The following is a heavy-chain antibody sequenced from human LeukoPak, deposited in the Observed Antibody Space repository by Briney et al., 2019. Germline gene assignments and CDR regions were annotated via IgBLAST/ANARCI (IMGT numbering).Heavy chain of an antibody. CDR3: ARDYAVSPVYSGSYIDYNWFDP. Sequence: GGSLRLSCAASGFTFSSYSMNWVRQAPGKGLEWVSYISSSSTIYYADSVKGRFTISRDNAKNSLYLQMNSLRDEDTAVYYCARDYAVSPVYSGSYIDYNWFDPWGQGTLVTVSS. D-gene: IGHD1-26*01. CDR2: ISSSSTI. CDR1: GFTFSSYS. J-gene: IGHJ5*02. V-gene: IGHV3-48*02.